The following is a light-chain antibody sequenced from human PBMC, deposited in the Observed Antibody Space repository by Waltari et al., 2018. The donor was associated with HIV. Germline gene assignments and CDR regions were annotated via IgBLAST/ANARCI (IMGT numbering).Light chain of an antibody. CDR3: HQYYSNPRT. CDR1: QSVLYSSNNKNY. Sequence: DIVMTQSPDSLAVSLGERATINCKSSQSVLYSSNNKNYLAWYQQKPGQPPKLLIYWASTRESGVPDRFSGSGSGTDFTLTISSLQAEDVAVYYCHQYYSNPRTFGQGTKVE. J-gene: IGKJ1*01. CDR2: WAS. V-gene: IGKV4-1*01.